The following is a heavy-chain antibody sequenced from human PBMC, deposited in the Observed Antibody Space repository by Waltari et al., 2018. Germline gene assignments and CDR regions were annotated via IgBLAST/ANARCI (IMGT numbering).Heavy chain of an antibody. CDR2: SYPADPDT. J-gene: IGHJ4*02. D-gene: IGHD3-3*01. CDR3: GRGPITLFGGGGYDF. V-gene: IGHV5-51*01. CDR1: RYNFSTYW. Sequence: EVQLVQSGAEVRKAGESLKISCKASRYNFSTYWLGWVRQVPGKGLEWVGLSYPADPDTAYNPSFRGHGPLSVDKSISTAYRRWSSLKASDTATYYCGRGPITLFGGGGYDFWGQGTPVTVSS.